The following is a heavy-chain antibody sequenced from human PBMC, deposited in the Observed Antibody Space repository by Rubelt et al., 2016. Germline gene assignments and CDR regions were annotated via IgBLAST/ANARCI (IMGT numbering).Heavy chain of an antibody. D-gene: IGHD6-19*01. V-gene: IGHV4-39*01. Sequence: QLQLQESGPGLVKPSETLSLTCTVSGGSISSSSYYWGWIRQPPGKGLEWIGSIYYSGSTYYNPPLNVGVTHSVDTSKNRFSLKLSSVTAADTAVYYCARHYSSGWSNWFDPWGQGTLVTVSS. CDR1: GGSISSSSYY. J-gene: IGHJ5*02. CDR3: ARHYSSGWSNWFDP. CDR2: IYYSGST.